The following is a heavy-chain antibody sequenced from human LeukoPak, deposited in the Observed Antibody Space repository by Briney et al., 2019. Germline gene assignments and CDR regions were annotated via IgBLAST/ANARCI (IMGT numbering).Heavy chain of an antibody. CDR1: GLTLSSYW. D-gene: IGHD6-19*01. CDR2: INPDGSEE. J-gene: IGHJ4*02. CDR3: VRGGGSGRPFAN. Sequence: PGGYLRLSCAASGLTLSSYWMSWVRLFPGTGLEWVANINPDGSEENYVDSVKGRFTISRDNAKNSLYLQMNSLRAEDTGVYYCVRGGGSGRPFANWGQGTLVTVSS. V-gene: IGHV3-7*01.